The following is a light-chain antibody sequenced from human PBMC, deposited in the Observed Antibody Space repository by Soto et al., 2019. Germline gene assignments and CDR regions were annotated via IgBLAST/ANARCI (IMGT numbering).Light chain of an antibody. CDR3: QQGSSWPLT. J-gene: IGKJ1*01. CDR1: QGVSSS. Sequence: EIVLTQSPATLSLSPGERATISCRASQGVSSSLAWYQQKPGKAPRLLVFDASKMATGVPSRFSGSGSGTDFTLTISSLEPEDFALYYCQQGSSWPLTFGQGTKVEIK. V-gene: IGKV3-11*01. CDR2: DAS.